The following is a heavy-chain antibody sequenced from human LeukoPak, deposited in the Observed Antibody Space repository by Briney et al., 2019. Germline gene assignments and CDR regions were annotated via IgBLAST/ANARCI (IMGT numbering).Heavy chain of an antibody. CDR3: ARATVAGAFDF. CDR1: GASVPNFY. D-gene: IGHD6-19*01. CDR2: IYNSGSI. J-gene: IGHJ4*02. V-gene: IGHV4-59*02. Sequence: PSETLSLTCTVSGASVPNFYWNWIRQSLGKRLEWIGYIYNSGSINYNPSLKSRVAISEDTSKNQFSLKLSSVTAADTAVYYCARATVAGAFDFWGQGILVTVSS.